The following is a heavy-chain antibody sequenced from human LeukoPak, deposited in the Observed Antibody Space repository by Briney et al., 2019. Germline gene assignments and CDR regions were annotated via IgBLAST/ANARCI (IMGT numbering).Heavy chain of an antibody. CDR1: GGTFSSYA. D-gene: IGHD4-17*01. V-gene: IGHV1-69*05. CDR3: ARDDFETVTKFDP. CDR2: IIPIFGTA. J-gene: IGHJ5*02. Sequence: SSVKVSCKASGGTFSSYAISWVRQAPGQGLEWMGRIIPIFGTANYAQKFQGRVTITTDESTSTAYMELSSLRSEDTAVYYCARDDFETVTKFDPWGQGTLVTVSS.